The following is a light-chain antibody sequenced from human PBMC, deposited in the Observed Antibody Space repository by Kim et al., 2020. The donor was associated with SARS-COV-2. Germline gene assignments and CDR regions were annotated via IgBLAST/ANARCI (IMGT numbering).Light chain of an antibody. V-gene: IGKV3-20*01. J-gene: IGKJ2*01. Sequence: LSLSPGDRATLSCRASQSVDLYLAWYQQKPGQAPRLLIRGASSRAIGIPDRFSGSGSGTDFTLTITRLEPEDFAVYYCQQYAGQVTFGPGTKLEI. CDR2: GAS. CDR1: QSVDLY. CDR3: QQYAGQVT.